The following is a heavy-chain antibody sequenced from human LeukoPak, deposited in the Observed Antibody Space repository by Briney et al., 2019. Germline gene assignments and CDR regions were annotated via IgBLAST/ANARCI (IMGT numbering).Heavy chain of an antibody. Sequence: PSETLSLTCTVSGVSIRSLSYYWAWIRQSPGKGLEWIGSIFYSGGTYDNPSLKSRLTLSVDTSKNQFSLKLSSVTAADTAVYYCARDQVVMITFGGVIEQRYYGMDVWGQGTTVTVSS. CDR1: GVSIRSLSYY. V-gene: IGHV4-39*02. CDR2: IFYSGGT. D-gene: IGHD3-16*02. J-gene: IGHJ6*02. CDR3: ARDQVVMITFGGVIEQRYYGMDV.